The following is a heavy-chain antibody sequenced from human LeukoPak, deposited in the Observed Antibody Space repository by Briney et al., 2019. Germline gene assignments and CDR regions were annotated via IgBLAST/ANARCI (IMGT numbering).Heavy chain of an antibody. CDR3: AKVYPPFGSYHLYFDY. CDR1: GGSFSGYY. V-gene: IGHV3-23*01. J-gene: IGHJ4*02. CDR2: ISGSGGST. D-gene: IGHD1-26*01. Sequence: PSETLSLTCAVYGGSFSGYYWSWIRQPPGKGLEWVSAISGSGGSTYYADSVKGRFTISRDNSKNTLYLQMNSLRAEDTAVYYCAKVYPPFGSYHLYFDYWGQGTLVTVSS.